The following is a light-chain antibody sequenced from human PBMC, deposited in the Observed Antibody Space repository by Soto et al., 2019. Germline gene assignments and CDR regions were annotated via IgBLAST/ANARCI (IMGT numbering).Light chain of an antibody. Sequence: QSALTQPASVSGSPGQSITISCTGTSSDVGGYNYVSWYQQHPGKAPKLMIYDVSNRPSGVSNRCSGSKSGNTASLTISGLQAEDEADYYCSSYTSSSTRLWVFGTGTKLTVL. CDR1: SSDVGGYNY. V-gene: IGLV2-14*01. CDR2: DVS. J-gene: IGLJ1*01. CDR3: SSYTSSSTRLWV.